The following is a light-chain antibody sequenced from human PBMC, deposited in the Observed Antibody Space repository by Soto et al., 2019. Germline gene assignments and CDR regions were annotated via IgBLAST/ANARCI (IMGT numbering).Light chain of an antibody. J-gene: IGLJ3*02. CDR2: DVN. CDR3: CSYAGSYTWV. V-gene: IGLV2-11*01. CDR1: NSDVGIYNY. Sequence: QSALTQPRSVSGSPGQSVTVSCTGTNSDVGIYNYVSWYQQHPGKAPKLMIYDVNKRPSGVPDRFSGSKSDNTASLTISGLQAEDEADYYCCSYAGSYTWVFGGGTKLTVL.